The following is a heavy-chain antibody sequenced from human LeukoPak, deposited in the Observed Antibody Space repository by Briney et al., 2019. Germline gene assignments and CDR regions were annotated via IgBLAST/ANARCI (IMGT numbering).Heavy chain of an antibody. CDR1: GFTFSSYG. D-gene: IGHD2-15*01. J-gene: IGHJ4*02. V-gene: IGHV3-23*01. Sequence: GGSLRLSCAASGFTFSSYGMSWVRQAPGKGLEWVSVISGSGGGTYYADSVKGRFTISRDNSKNTLYLQMNSLRAEDTAVYYCAKYEGVADFDYWGQGTLVTVSS. CDR3: AKYEGVADFDY. CDR2: ISGSGGGT.